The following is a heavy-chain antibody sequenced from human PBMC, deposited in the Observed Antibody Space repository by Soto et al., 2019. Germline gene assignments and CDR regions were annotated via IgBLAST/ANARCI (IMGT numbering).Heavy chain of an antibody. CDR3: ARGITYDFLSGYPTQQYYLAV. CDR1: GYTFTGNS. Sequence: ASVKVSCKASGYTFTGNSLHWVRQAPGQGLEWMGWINPNNGGTNYAQKFRGWVTMTRDTSISTAYMDLSSLRSEDTAVYYCARGITYDFLSGYPTQQYYLAVWGKGTTVTVSS. J-gene: IGHJ6*03. V-gene: IGHV1-2*04. D-gene: IGHD3-3*01. CDR2: INPNNGGT.